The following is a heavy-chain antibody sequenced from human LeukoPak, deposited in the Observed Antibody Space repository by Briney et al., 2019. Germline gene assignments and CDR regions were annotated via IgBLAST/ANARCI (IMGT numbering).Heavy chain of an antibody. CDR2: ITGSSGTT. CDR1: GFTFSTYW. J-gene: IGHJ4*02. D-gene: IGHD2-21*02. Sequence: GGSLRLSCTASGFTFSTYWMSWVRQTPGKGLEGVSTITGSSGTTYYAYSVKRRFTISRDNSKNTLYLQMNTLRAEDTAVYYCAVYCSGGCYSGLVWGQGPLVTVSS. CDR3: AVYCSGGCYSGLV. V-gene: IGHV3-23*01.